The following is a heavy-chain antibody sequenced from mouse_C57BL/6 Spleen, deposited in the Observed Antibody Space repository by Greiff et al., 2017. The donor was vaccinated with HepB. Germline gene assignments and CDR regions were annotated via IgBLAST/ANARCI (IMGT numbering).Heavy chain of an antibody. V-gene: IGHV8-8*01. D-gene: IGHD2-1*01. CDR2: IWWDDDK. CDR1: GFSLSTFGMG. CDR3: ARMGGNYEDWYFDV. Sequence: VMLVESGPGILQPSQTLSLTCSFSGFSLSTFGMGVGWIRQPSGKGLEWLAHIWWDDDKYYNPALKSRLTISKDTSKNQVVLKIANVDTADTATYYCARMGGNYEDWYFDVWGTGTTVTVSS. J-gene: IGHJ1*03.